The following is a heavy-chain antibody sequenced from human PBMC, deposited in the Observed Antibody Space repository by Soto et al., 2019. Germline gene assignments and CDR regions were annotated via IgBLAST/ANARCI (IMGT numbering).Heavy chain of an antibody. CDR1: GDSVSSGRYY. CDR3: ARSGAGSGWL. V-gene: IGHV4-61*01. Sequence: PSETQSLTCTVSGDSVSSGRYYWSWIRRPPGKGLEWLAYIYYSGSTNYNPSLKSRVTILRDTSKNQFSLKLTSVTAADTAIYYCARSGAGSGWLGGQGTSVTVSS. D-gene: IGHD6-19*01. J-gene: IGHJ4*02. CDR2: IYYSGST.